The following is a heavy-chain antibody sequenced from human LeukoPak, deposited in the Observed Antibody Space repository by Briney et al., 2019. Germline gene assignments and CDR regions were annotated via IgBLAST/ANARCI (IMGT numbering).Heavy chain of an antibody. D-gene: IGHD2-15*01. V-gene: IGHV3-23*01. CDR3: AKDHLAVNVVVVAAKRVASCFDY. Sequence: PGGSLRLSCAASGFTFSSYGMSWVRQAPGKGLEWVSAISGSGGSTYYADSVKGRFTISRDNSKNTLYLQMNSLRAEDTAVYYCAKDHLAVNVVVVAAKRVASCFDYWGQGTLVTVSS. J-gene: IGHJ4*02. CDR2: ISGSGGST. CDR1: GFTFSSYG.